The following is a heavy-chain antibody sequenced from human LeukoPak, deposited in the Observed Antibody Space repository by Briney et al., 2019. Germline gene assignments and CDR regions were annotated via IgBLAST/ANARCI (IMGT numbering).Heavy chain of an antibody. J-gene: IGHJ4*02. CDR1: GFTFSSYA. CDR2: ISGSGGST. D-gene: IGHD5-12*01. Sequence: GGSLRLSCAASGFTFSSYAMSWVRQAPGKGLEWVSAISGSGGSTYYADSVKGRFTISRDNSKNTLYLQMNSLRAEDTAVYYCAKGSRATGGSYDSAFEYWGQGTLVTVSS. CDR3: AKGSRATGGSYDSAFEY. V-gene: IGHV3-23*01.